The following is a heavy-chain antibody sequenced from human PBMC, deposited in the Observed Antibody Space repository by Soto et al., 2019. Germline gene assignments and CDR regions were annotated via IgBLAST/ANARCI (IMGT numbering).Heavy chain of an antibody. J-gene: IGHJ4*02. Sequence: PGGSLRLSCAASGFTFRRYSMNWVRQAPGKGLEWVSRINAGGTSISYADSVKGRFTISRDNAKNTLYLQMDGLGVDDTAVYYCARAGSYRFDYWGLGTLVTVSS. V-gene: IGHV3-74*01. D-gene: IGHD3-10*01. CDR1: GFTFRRYS. CDR3: ARAGSYRFDY. CDR2: INAGGTSI.